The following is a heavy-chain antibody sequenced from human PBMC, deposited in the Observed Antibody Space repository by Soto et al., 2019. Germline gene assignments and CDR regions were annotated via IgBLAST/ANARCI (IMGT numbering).Heavy chain of an antibody. Sequence: QVLLVQSGAEVKKPGSSVKVSCKASGGTFSSYAISWVRQAPGQGLEWMGGIIPIFGTANYAQKFQGRVTITADESTSTAYMELSSLRSEDTAVYYCSTGNVDTAMATGFDYWGQGTLVTVSS. CDR2: IIPIFGTA. CDR1: GGTFSSYA. D-gene: IGHD5-18*01. V-gene: IGHV1-69*01. CDR3: STGNVDTAMATGFDY. J-gene: IGHJ4*02.